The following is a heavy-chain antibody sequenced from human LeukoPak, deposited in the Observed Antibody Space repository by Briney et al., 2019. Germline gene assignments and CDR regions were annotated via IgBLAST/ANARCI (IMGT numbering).Heavy chain of an antibody. CDR3: ARDLLRSEGDS. CDR2: ISGEGRT. CDR1: GFTVSGNY. J-gene: IGHJ4*02. V-gene: IGHV3-66*01. Sequence: GGSLRLSCAPSGFTVSGNYMTWVRQAAGKGLEWVAIISGEGRTYYAGSVKGRFTISGNNPKNTLDLQMTSLRVEDRPFYYCARDLLRSEGDSWVQGTLLAVCS. D-gene: IGHD3-22*01.